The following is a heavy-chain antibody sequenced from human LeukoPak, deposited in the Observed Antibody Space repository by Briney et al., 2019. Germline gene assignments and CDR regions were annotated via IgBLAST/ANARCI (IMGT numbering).Heavy chain of an antibody. D-gene: IGHD3-22*01. CDR2: INHSGST. J-gene: IGHJ6*02. CDR3: ARGWGKGDSSGYYSSPEYYYYGMDV. Sequence: PGGSLRLSCAASGFTFSSYAMSWVRQAPGKGLECIGEINHSGSTNYNPSLKSRVTISVDTSKNQFSLKLSSVTAADTAVCYCARGWGKGDSSGYYSSPEYYYYGMDVSGQGTTVTVSS. CDR1: GFTFSSYA. V-gene: IGHV4-34*01.